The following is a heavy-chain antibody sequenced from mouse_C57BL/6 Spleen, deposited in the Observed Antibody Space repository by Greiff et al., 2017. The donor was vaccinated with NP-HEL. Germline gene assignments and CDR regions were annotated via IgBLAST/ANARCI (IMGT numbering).Heavy chain of an antibody. Sequence: QVQLQQSGAELVRPGASVTLSCKASGYTFTDYEMHWVKQTPVHGLEWIGAIDPETGGTAYNQKFKGKAILTADKSSSTAYMELRSLTSEDSAVYYCTRRDNYYGSSLYAMDYWGQGTSVTVSS. CDR2: IDPETGGT. J-gene: IGHJ4*01. V-gene: IGHV1-15*01. CDR3: TRRDNYYGSSLYAMDY. CDR1: GYTFTDYE. D-gene: IGHD1-1*01.